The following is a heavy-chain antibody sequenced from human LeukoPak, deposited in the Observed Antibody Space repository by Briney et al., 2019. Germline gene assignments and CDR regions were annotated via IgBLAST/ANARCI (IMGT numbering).Heavy chain of an antibody. V-gene: IGHV3-30*18. CDR3: AKDDRREYYYGSGSYYPLFDY. CDR1: GFTFSSYG. D-gene: IGHD3-10*01. Sequence: PGGSLRLSCAASGFTFSSYGVHWVRQAPGKGLERVAVISYDGSNKYYADSVKGRFTISRDNSKNTLYLQMNSLRAEDTAVYYCAKDDRREYYYGSGSYYPLFDYWGQGTLVTVSS. CDR2: ISYDGSNK. J-gene: IGHJ4*02.